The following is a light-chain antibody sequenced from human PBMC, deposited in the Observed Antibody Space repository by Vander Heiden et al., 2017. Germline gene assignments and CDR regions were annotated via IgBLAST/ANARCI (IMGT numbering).Light chain of an antibody. V-gene: IGKV2-24*01. CDR3: MQTTHFPGT. J-gene: IGKJ3*01. CDR1: ESLVHRNGDTY. CDR2: QIS. Sequence: DIVMTQTSLSSPVTLGQPASVSCRSSESLVHRNGDTYLSWLHQRPGQPPRRLIYQISNRISGVPDRFSGSGAGTDFTLKISRVEAEDVGIYYCMQTTHFPGTFGPGTKVEIK.